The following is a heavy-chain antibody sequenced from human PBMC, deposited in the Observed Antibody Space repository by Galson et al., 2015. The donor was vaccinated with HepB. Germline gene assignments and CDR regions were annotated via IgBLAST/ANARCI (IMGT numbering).Heavy chain of an antibody. CDR1: GYTFTSYG. CDR3: ARDDPLLYSSGWYADGMDV. V-gene: IGHV1-18*04. Sequence: SVKVSCKASGYTFTSYGISWVRQAPGQGLEWMGWISAYNGNTNYAQKLQGRVTMTTDTSTSTAYMELRSLRSDDTAVYYCARDDPLLYSSGWYADGMDVWGQGTTVTVSS. J-gene: IGHJ6*02. D-gene: IGHD6-19*01. CDR2: ISAYNGNT.